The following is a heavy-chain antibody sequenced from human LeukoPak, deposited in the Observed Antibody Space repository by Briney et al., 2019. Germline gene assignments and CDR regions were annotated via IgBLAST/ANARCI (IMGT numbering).Heavy chain of an antibody. J-gene: IGHJ6*02. Sequence: ASVKVSCKASGYTFTSYAMNWVRQAPGQGLEWMGWINTNTGNPTYAQGFTGRFVFTLDTSVSTAYLQISSLKAEDTAVYYCARDPHYDFWGGYYYYYGMDVWGQGTTVTVSS. CDR1: GYTFTSYA. CDR3: ARDPHYDFWGGYYYYYGMDV. D-gene: IGHD3-3*01. V-gene: IGHV7-4-1*02. CDR2: INTNTGNP.